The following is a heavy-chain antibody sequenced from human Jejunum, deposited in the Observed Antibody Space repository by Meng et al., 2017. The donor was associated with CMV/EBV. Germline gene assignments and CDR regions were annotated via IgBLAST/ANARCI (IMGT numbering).Heavy chain of an antibody. V-gene: IGHV3-21*01. CDR1: GLDVNTYT. Sequence: CAASGLDVNTYTMNWVRQAPGKGLEWVSSITSGGRYIFYTDSVKGRFTLSRDNAKKSLYLQMNSLRAADTAVYYCATDYRRGAGPNWGQGTLVTVSS. CDR3: ATDYRRGAGPN. D-gene: IGHD6-13*01. J-gene: IGHJ4*02. CDR2: ITSGGRYI.